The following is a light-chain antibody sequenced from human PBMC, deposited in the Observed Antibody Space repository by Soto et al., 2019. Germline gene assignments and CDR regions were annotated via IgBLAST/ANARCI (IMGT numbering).Light chain of an antibody. CDR3: EHYAGCPGC. V-gene: IGKV4-1*01. CDR2: WAS. J-gene: IGKJ5*01. Sequence: VLDRSSKARSSFLEGKSTILCKSSQIKLYSSNNKNYLAWYQQKPGQPPKLLVYWASTRESGVPDRFIGSGSGTYVTGTMCSLQAEDVVLNYCEHYAGCPGCFGHGTRLEIK. CDR1: QIKLYSSNNKNY.